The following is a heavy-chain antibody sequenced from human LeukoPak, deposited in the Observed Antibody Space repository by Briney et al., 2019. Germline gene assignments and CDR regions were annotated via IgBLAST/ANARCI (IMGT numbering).Heavy chain of an antibody. D-gene: IGHD2-2*01. CDR1: GYSFTSYW. V-gene: IGHV5-51*01. J-gene: IGHJ3*02. CDR2: IYPGDSDT. Sequence: GESLKISCKGSGYSFTSYWIGWVRPMPGKGLEWMGIIYPGDSDTRYSPSFQGQVTISADKSISTAYLQWSSLKASDTAMYYCARSSRVVVPAARHAFDIWGQGTMVTVSS. CDR3: ARSSRVVVPAARHAFDI.